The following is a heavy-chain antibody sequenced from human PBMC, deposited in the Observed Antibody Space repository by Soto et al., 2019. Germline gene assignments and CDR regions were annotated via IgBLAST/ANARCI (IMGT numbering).Heavy chain of an antibody. J-gene: IGHJ3*02. CDR3: ARENNKQPLVPDAFDI. CDR1: GFTFSSYE. D-gene: IGHD6-13*01. V-gene: IGHV3-48*03. Sequence: GGSLRLSCAASGFTFSSYEMNWVRQAPGKGLEWVSYISSSGSTIYYADSVKGRFTISRDNAKNSLYLQMNSLRAEDTAVYYCARENNKQPLVPDAFDIWGQGTMVTVSS. CDR2: ISSSGSTI.